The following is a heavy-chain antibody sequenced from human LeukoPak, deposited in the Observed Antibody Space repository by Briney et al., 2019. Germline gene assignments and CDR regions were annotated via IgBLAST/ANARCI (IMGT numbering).Heavy chain of an antibody. Sequence: ASVKVSCKASGYTFTSYYIHWVRQAPGQGLEWMGIINPSDGSTSYAQKFQGRVTMTRDTSTSTVYMELSSLRSKDTAVYYCARGGPIVGRNWGHYFDYWGQGPLVTVSS. CDR3: ARGGPIVGRNWGHYFDY. J-gene: IGHJ4*02. V-gene: IGHV1-46*01. D-gene: IGHD1-26*01. CDR1: GYTFTSYY. CDR2: INPSDGST.